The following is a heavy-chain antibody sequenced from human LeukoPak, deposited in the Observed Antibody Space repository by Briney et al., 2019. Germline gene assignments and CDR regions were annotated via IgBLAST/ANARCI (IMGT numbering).Heavy chain of an antibody. CDR1: GGSISSYY. V-gene: IGHV4-39*07. D-gene: IGHD6-13*01. CDR3: ARDRDSSTWYSYFDY. CDR2: IYFSGST. J-gene: IGHJ4*02. Sequence: SETLSLTCTVSGGSISSYYWGWVRQPPGKGLEWIGSIYFSGSTYYNPSLKSRVTMSVDTSKNQFSLKLSSVTAADTAVYYCARDRDSSTWYSYFDYWGQGTLVTVSS.